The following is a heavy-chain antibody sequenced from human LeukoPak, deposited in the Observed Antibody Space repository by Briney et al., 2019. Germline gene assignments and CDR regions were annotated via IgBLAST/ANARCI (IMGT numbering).Heavy chain of an antibody. CDR1: GFTFSSYA. V-gene: IGHV3-30-3*01. Sequence: GGSLRLSCAASGFTFSSYAMHWVRQAPGKGLEWVAAISYDGSNKYYADSVKGRFTISRDNSKNTLYLQMNSLRAEDTAVYYCAREDWNYDGYFDYWGQGTLVTVSS. CDR3: AREDWNYDGYFDY. J-gene: IGHJ4*02. CDR2: ISYDGSNK. D-gene: IGHD1-7*01.